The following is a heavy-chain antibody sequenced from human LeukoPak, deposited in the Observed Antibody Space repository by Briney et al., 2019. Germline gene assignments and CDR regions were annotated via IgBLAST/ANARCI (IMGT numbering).Heavy chain of an antibody. CDR3: VRDLGGRSGH. V-gene: IGHV3-74*01. D-gene: IGHD1-26*01. J-gene: IGHJ4*02. Sequence: GGSLRLSCAASGFTFSSNWMHWVRQAPGKGLVWVSRINEDGSTTNYADSVKGRSTIFRDNAKNTLYLQMTSLRAEDTAVYYCVRDLGGRSGHWGQGTLVTVSS. CDR2: INEDGSTT. CDR1: GFTFSSNW.